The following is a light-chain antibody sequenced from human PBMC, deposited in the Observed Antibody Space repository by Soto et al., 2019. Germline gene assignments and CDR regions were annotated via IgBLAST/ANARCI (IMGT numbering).Light chain of an antibody. Sequence: QSALTQPASVSGSPGQSITISCTGTSSDVGSYNLVSWYQQHPGKAPKLMIYEGSKRPSGVSNRFSGSKSGNTASLTISGLQAEDEADYYCCSYAGSYVVFGVGTKLTV. CDR1: SSDVGSYNL. CDR3: CSYAGSYVV. J-gene: IGLJ2*01. V-gene: IGLV2-23*01. CDR2: EGS.